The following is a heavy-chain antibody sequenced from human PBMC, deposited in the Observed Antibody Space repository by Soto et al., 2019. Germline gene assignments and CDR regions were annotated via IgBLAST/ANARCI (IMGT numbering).Heavy chain of an antibody. CDR1: GFTFSSYG. J-gene: IGHJ4*02. CDR2: ISYDGSNK. V-gene: IGHV3-30*03. D-gene: IGHD1-26*01. CDR3: ARAGGFVDY. Sequence: GGSLRLSCAASGFTFSSYGMHWVRQAPGKGLEWVAVISYDGSNKYYADSVKGRFTISRDNSKNTLYLQMNSLRAEDTAVYYCARAGGFVDYWGQGTLVTVSS.